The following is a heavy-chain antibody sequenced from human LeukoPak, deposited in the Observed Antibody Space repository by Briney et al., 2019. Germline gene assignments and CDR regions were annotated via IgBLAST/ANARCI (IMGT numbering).Heavy chain of an antibody. V-gene: IGHV3-30*02. CDR3: AKDGTYYYDRSGYSCDY. J-gene: IGHJ4*02. Sequence: GGSLRLSCAASGFTFSSYGMHWVRQAPGKGLEWVAFIRYDGSNKYYADSVKGRFTISRDNSKNTLYLQMNSLRAEDTAVYYCAKDGTYYYDRSGYSCDYWGQGTLVTVSS. CDR1: GFTFSSYG. D-gene: IGHD3-22*01. CDR2: IRYDGSNK.